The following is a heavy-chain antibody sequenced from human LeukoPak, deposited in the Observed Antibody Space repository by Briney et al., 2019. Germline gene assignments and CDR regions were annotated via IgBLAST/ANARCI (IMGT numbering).Heavy chain of an antibody. Sequence: SETLSLTCTVSGGSISSYYWSWIRQPPGKGLEWIGEVTDSGSGSYNPALRSRVTISVDRSKNQFSLRLNSVTAADTAVYYCARVYSDYIMYWGQGTQLTVSS. CDR1: GGSISSYY. V-gene: IGHV4-34*01. CDR3: ARVYSDYIMY. CDR2: VTDSGSG. J-gene: IGHJ4*02. D-gene: IGHD4-11*01.